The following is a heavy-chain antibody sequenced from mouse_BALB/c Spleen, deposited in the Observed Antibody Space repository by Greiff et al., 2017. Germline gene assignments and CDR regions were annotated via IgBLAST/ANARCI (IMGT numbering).Heavy chain of an antibody. V-gene: IGHV1-61*01. CDR1: GYTFTSYW. J-gene: IGHJ3*01. Sequence: QVHVKQPGAELVRPGASVKLSCKASGYTFTSYWMNWVKQRPGQGLEWIGMIDPSDSETHYNQMFKDKATLTVDKSSSTAYMQLSSLTSEDSAVYYCARYDYDGDWFAYWGQGTLVTVSA. D-gene: IGHD2-4*01. CDR2: IDPSDSET. CDR3: ARYDYDGDWFAY.